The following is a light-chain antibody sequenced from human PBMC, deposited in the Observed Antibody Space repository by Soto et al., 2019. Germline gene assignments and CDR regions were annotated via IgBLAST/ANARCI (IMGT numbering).Light chain of an antibody. Sequence: EIVLTQSPGTLSLSPGERATLSCGASQSVSSNYLAWYQQKPGQAPRLLIYGASSRATGIPDRFSGGGSGAGFTLTISRLEPEDFAVYYCQQYGSSPRTFGQGTKVEIK. CDR2: GAS. J-gene: IGKJ1*01. CDR3: QQYGSSPRT. V-gene: IGKV3-20*01. CDR1: QSVSSNY.